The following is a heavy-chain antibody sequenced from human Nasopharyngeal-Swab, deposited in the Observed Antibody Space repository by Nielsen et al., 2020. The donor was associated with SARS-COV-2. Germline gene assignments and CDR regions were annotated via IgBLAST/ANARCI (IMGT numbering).Heavy chain of an antibody. D-gene: IGHD4-17*01. J-gene: IGHJ2*01. V-gene: IGHV4-34*01. CDR3: ARGHRRTTVTNYWYFDL. Sequence: WIRQPPGKGLEWIGEINHSGSTNYNPSLKSRVTISVDTSKNQFSLKLSSVTAADTVVYYCARGHRRTTVTNYWYFDLWGRGTLVTVSS. CDR2: INHSGST.